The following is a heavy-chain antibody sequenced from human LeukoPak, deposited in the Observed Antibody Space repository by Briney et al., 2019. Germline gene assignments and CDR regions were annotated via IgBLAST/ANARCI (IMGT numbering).Heavy chain of an antibody. CDR1: GFTFSSYS. V-gene: IGHV3-21*01. CDR3: ARGGNTGYNYNAFDI. D-gene: IGHD3-9*01. Sequence: PGGSLRLSCAVSGFTFSSYSMSWVRQAPGKGLEWVSSISSSGTYKYYADSVKGRFTVSRDNAKNSLYLQMNSLRAEDTAIYYCARGGNTGYNYNAFDIWGKGTVDPVSS. CDR2: ISSSGTYK. J-gene: IGHJ3*02.